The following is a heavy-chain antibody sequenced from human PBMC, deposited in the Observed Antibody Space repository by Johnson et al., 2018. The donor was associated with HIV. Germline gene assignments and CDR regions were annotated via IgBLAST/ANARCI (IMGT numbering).Heavy chain of an antibody. V-gene: IGHV3-30*18. CDR2: ISYDGSTK. D-gene: IGHD3-10*01. Sequence: QVQLVESGGGLAKPAWSPRLSCAASQFTFSFHYMNCVRQAPGKGLQWVAVISYDGSTKYYADSVKGRFTISRDNSKNTLYLQMNSLRAEDTSVYYCAKNWGSYGSEIDVWGQGTMVTFSS. CDR1: QFTFSFHY. CDR3: AKNWGSYGSEIDV. J-gene: IGHJ3*01.